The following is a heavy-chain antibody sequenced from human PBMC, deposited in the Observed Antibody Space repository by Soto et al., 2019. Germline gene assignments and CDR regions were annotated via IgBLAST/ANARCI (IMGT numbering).Heavy chain of an antibody. V-gene: IGHV4-39*01. D-gene: IGHD2-15*01. CDR3: ARHRILGNLFDP. CDR1: GGSISSSSYY. J-gene: IGHJ5*02. Sequence: QLQLQESGPGLVKPSETLSLTCTVSGGSISSSSYYWGWIRQPPGKGLEWIGSIYYSGSTYYNPSLKSRVTISVATSKNQFSLTLSSVTAADTAVYYCARHRILGNLFDPWGPGTLVTVSS. CDR2: IYYSGST.